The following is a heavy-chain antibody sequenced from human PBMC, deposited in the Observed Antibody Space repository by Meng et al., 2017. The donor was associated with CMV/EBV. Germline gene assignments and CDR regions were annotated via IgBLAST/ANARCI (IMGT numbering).Heavy chain of an antibody. Sequence: ASVTVSCKASGYTFTSYVISWVRQAPGQGLEWMGWISAYNGNTNYEQKLQGRVTMTTDKSTSTAYMEMRSLRSDDTAVYYCARDCTNGVCNIGMGYYYYGMDVWGQGTTVTVSS. J-gene: IGHJ6*02. CDR3: ARDCTNGVCNIGMGYYYYGMDV. V-gene: IGHV1-18*01. CDR1: GYTFTSYV. CDR2: ISAYNGNT. D-gene: IGHD2-8*01.